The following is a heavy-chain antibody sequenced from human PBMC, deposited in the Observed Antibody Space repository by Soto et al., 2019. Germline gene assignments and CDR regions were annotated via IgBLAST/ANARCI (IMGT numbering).Heavy chain of an antibody. V-gene: IGHV3-48*02. CDR3: ATLYSSSWYHSLDY. CDR1: GFTFSSYS. D-gene: IGHD6-13*01. CDR2: ISSSSSTI. J-gene: IGHJ4*02. Sequence: GGSLRLSCAASGFTFSSYSMNWVRQAPGKGLEWVSYISSSSSTIYYADSVKGRFTISRDNAKNSLYLQMNSLRDEDTAVYYCATLYSSSWYHSLDYWGQGTLVTVSS.